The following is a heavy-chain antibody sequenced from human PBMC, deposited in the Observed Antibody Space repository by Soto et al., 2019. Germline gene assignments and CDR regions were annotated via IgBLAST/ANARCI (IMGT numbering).Heavy chain of an antibody. CDR2: IYYSGST. CDR3: ARDPADGDYVAYFDY. D-gene: IGHD4-17*01. V-gene: IGHV4-59*01. CDR1: GGSISSYY. Sequence: SETLSLTCTVSGGSISSYYWSWIRQPPGKGLEWIGYIYYSGSTNYNPSLKSRVTISVDTSKNQFSLKLSSVTAADTAVYYCARDPADGDYVAYFDYWGQGTLVTVSS. J-gene: IGHJ4*02.